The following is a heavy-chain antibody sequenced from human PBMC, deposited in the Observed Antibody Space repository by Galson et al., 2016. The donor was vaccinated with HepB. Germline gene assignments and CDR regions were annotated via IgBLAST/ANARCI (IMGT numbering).Heavy chain of an antibody. Sequence: SVKVSCKASGNTFTASAIHWVRQAPGQRLEWMGWITVVNGNTKYSQKFQGRITITRDTSASTAYMDLNSLRSEDTAVYYCARDLLSSISAHAGGVWGQGTTVTVSS. CDR2: ITVVNGNT. CDR3: ARDLLSSISAHAGGV. J-gene: IGHJ6*02. CDR1: GNTFTASA. V-gene: IGHV1-3*01. D-gene: IGHD6-6*01.